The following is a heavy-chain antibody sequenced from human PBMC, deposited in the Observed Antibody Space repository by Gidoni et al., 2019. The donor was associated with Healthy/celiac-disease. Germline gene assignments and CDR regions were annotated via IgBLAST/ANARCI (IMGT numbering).Heavy chain of an antibody. Sequence: QVQLQESGPGLVKPSETLSLTCTVSGGSISSYYWSWIRQPPGKGLEWIGYTHYSGSANYTPSLKSRLTISVDTSKNQFSLKLSSVTAADTAVYYCARTSSWYWLDYWGQGALVTVSS. CDR1: GGSISSYY. J-gene: IGHJ4*02. CDR3: ARTSSWYWLDY. D-gene: IGHD6-13*01. V-gene: IGHV4-59*01. CDR2: THYSGSA.